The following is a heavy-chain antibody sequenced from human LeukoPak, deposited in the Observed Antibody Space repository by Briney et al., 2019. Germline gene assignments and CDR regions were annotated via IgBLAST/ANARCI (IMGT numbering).Heavy chain of an antibody. J-gene: IGHJ4*02. CDR1: GGSISSYY. CDR2: IYYSGST. D-gene: IGHD1-26*01. Sequence: SETLSLTCTVSGGSISSYYWSWIRQPPGKGLEWIGYIYYSGSTNYNPSLKSRVTISVDTSKNQFSLKLSSVTAADTAVYYCARSQGGHYFDYWGQGTLVTVSS. V-gene: IGHV4-59*08. CDR3: ARSQGGHYFDY.